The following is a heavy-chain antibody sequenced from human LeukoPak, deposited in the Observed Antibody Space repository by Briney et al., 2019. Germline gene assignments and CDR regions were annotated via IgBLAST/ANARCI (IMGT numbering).Heavy chain of an antibody. CDR3: ARRQYYDSSGYWYYFDY. Sequence: SETLSLICTVSGGSINNYYWNWIRQPPGQGLVCIGQIYYSGSTNYNPSLKSRVTISVDTSKNQCSLNLRSVTAADTAIYYCARRQYYDSSGYWYYFDYWGRGILVTVSS. D-gene: IGHD3-22*01. CDR1: GGSINNYY. J-gene: IGHJ4*02. V-gene: IGHV4-59*08. CDR2: IYYSGST.